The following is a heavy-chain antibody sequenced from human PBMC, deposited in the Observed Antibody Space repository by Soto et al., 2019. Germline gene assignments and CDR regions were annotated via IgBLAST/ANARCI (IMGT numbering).Heavy chain of an antibody. Sequence: SETLSLTCTVSGGSISSSSYYWGWIRQPPGKGLEWIGSIYYSGSTYYNPSLKSRVTISVDTSKNQFSLKLSSVPAADTAVYYCARRYYGSGSYRYYYYGMDVWGQGTTVTVSS. V-gene: IGHV4-39*01. J-gene: IGHJ6*02. CDR2: IYYSGST. CDR1: GGSISSSSYY. CDR3: ARRYYGSGSYRYYYYGMDV. D-gene: IGHD3-10*01.